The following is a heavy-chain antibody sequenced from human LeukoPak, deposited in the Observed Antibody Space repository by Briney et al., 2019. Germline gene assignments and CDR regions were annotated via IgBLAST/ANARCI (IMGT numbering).Heavy chain of an antibody. CDR3: ARGTGYNTGRSLDY. CDR1: GFTFSSYS. D-gene: IGHD1-14*01. Sequence: GGSLRLSXAASGFTFSSYSMTWVRQAPGKGLEWVSAISGSGGTTYYADSVKGRFTFSRDNSKNTLYLQMNSLRSEDTAVYYCARGTGYNTGRSLDYWGQGTLVTVSS. J-gene: IGHJ4*02. V-gene: IGHV3-23*01. CDR2: ISGSGGTT.